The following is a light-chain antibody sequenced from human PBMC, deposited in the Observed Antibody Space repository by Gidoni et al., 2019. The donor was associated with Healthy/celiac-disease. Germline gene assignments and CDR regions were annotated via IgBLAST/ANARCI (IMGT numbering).Light chain of an antibody. Sequence: DIQMTQSPSSLSASVGDRVTITCRASQSISSYLNWYQQKPGKAPTLLIYAASSLQSGVPSRFSVSGSATDFTLTISSLQPEDFATYYCQQSYSTPMCSFGQGTKLEIK. CDR3: QQSYSTPMCS. J-gene: IGKJ2*04. V-gene: IGKV1-39*01. CDR1: QSISSY. CDR2: AAS.